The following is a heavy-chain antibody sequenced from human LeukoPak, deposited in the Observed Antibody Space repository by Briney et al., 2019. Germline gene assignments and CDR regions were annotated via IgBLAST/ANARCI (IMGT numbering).Heavy chain of an antibody. D-gene: IGHD1-26*01. CDR2: IIPIFGRA. CDR1: GGTFSSYA. J-gene: IGHJ4*02. V-gene: IGHV1-69*05. Sequence: GAPVKVSCKASGGTFSSYAINWVRQAPGQGPEWMGGIIPIFGRANYAQKFQGRVTMTTDESTSTAYMELSSLRSEDTAVYYCARVFARSGEISGSYFYYWGQGTLVTVSS. CDR3: ARVFARSGEISGSYFYY.